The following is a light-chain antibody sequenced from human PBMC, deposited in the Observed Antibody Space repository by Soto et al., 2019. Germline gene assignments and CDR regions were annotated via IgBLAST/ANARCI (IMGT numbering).Light chain of an antibody. Sequence: QSVLTQPPSVSGAPGQRVTISCTGSSSNIGAGYDVHWYQQFPGTAPKLLIYGNSNRPSGVPDRFSGSKSGTSASLAITGLQAEDEADYHCQSYDTSLSGVVFGGGTKVTVL. V-gene: IGLV1-40*01. CDR3: QSYDTSLSGVV. CDR2: GNS. J-gene: IGLJ2*01. CDR1: SSNIGAGYD.